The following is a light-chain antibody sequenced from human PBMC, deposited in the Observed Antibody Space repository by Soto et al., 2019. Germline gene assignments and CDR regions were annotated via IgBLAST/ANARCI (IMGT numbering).Light chain of an antibody. Sequence: DIQLTQSPSFLSASVGDRVTITCRASQGISNYIAWYRQSPGRAPKLLIYSASTLQTGVPSRFSGSVSGTEFTLTIISLQPEDYATYYCQQRISDPRTFGGWTKVDIK. V-gene: IGKV1-9*01. CDR1: QGISNY. CDR3: QQRISDPRT. CDR2: SAS. J-gene: IGKJ4*01.